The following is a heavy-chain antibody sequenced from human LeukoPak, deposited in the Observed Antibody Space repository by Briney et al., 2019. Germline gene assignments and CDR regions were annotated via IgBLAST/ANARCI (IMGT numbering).Heavy chain of an antibody. CDR2: IIPIFGTA. Sequence: GASVKFSCKASGGTFNNYAISWVRQAPGQGLEWMGGIIPIFGTANYAQRFRGRVTITADESTSTAYMELSSLRSEDTAVYYCAGAVAGTGWAFDIWGQGTMVTVSS. D-gene: IGHD6-19*01. CDR3: AGAVAGTGWAFDI. V-gene: IGHV1-69*13. J-gene: IGHJ3*02. CDR1: GGTFNNYA.